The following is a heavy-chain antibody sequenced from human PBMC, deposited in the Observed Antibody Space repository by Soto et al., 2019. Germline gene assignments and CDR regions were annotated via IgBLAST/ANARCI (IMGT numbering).Heavy chain of an antibody. D-gene: IGHD2-15*01. J-gene: IGHJ4*02. CDR2: INVGNGNT. V-gene: IGHV1-3*01. CDR3: AREGAHYTPLDH. Sequence: VSVKVSCKASGYTFTDYAIHWVRQAPGQGLEWMGWINVGNGNTGYSRKFQGRVTNVRDMSASTAYIEVTSLTSEDTAIYYCAREGAHYTPLDHWGQGTLVTVSS. CDR1: GYTFTDYA.